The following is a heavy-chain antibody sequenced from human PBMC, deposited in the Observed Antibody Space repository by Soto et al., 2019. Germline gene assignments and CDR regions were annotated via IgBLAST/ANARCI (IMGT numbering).Heavy chain of an antibody. CDR2: ISYDGSNK. V-gene: IGHV3-30*18. CDR1: GFTFSSYG. D-gene: IGHD3-10*01. Sequence: QVQLVESGGGVVQPGRSLRLSCAASGFTFSSYGMHWVRQAPGTGLEWVAVISYDGSNKYYADSVKGRFTICRDNSKNTLYLQMNSLRAEDTAVYYCAKSRGSGNNGMYVWGQGITVTVSS. CDR3: AKSRGSGNNGMYV. J-gene: IGHJ6*02.